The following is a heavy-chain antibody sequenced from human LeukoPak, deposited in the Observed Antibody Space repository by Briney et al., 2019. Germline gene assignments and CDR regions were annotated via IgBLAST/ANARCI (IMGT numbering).Heavy chain of an antibody. J-gene: IGHJ3*02. CDR2: IYYSGST. CDR3: ARRSSSGWGAFDI. CDR1: GGSISSYY. Sequence: SETLSLTCTVSGGSISSYYWSWIRQPPGKGLEWIGYIYYSGSTNYNPSLKSRVTISVDTSKNQFSLKLSSVTAADTAVYYYARRSSSGWGAFDIWGQGTMVTVSS. V-gene: IGHV4-59*01. D-gene: IGHD6-19*01.